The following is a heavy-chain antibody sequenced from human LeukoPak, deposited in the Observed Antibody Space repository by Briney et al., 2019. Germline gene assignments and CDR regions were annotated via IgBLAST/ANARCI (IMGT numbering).Heavy chain of an antibody. Sequence: GGSLRLSCTASGIMFSDYWMSWVRQAPGKGLQWVANIKQHGTERYYVDSVKGRFTISRDDTKRSVYLQMNSLRVEDTALYFCASDGGPFDHWGQGILVTAAS. D-gene: IGHD3-16*01. CDR1: GIMFSDYW. CDR2: IKQHGTER. CDR3: ASDGGPFDH. J-gene: IGHJ4*02. V-gene: IGHV3-7*01.